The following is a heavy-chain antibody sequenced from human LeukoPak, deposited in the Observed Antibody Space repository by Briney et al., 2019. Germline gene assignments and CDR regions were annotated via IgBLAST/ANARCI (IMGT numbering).Heavy chain of an antibody. J-gene: IGHJ4*02. D-gene: IGHD6-19*01. Sequence: PGGSLRLSCAASGFTFSSYAMSWVRQAPGKGLEWVSGITGSGGSTYYADSVKGWFTISRDNSKNTLYLQMNSLRAEDTAVYYCAKDQYSSGWYFTYQFDYWGQGTLVTVSS. V-gene: IGHV3-23*01. CDR1: GFTFSSYA. CDR2: ITGSGGST. CDR3: AKDQYSSGWYFTYQFDY.